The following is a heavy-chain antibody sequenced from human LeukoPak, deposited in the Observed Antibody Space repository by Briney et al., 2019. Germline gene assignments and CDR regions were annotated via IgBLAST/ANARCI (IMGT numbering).Heavy chain of an antibody. CDR3: AKLEWEILSSLDY. Sequence: GGSLRLSCAASGFTFSNYALSWVRQAPGKGLEWVSTLSSGTGTTYYADSVKGRFTISRDNSKNTLFLHMNSLRAEDTAVYYCAKLEWEILSSLDYWGQGTLVTLSS. CDR1: GFTFSNYA. CDR2: LSSGTGTT. J-gene: IGHJ4*02. D-gene: IGHD3-3*01. V-gene: IGHV3-23*01.